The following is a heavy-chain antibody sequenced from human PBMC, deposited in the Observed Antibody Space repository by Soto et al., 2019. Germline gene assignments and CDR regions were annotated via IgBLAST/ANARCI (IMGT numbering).Heavy chain of an antibody. Sequence: QVHLVQSGTEVKKPGSSVKVSCKASGGTFSSSGFSWVRQAPGQGLEWMGMIVPRLDTTNYAQKFQARVTITADEVTSTAYMELRSLRSEDTAVYYCARWPRPRYTADPYAVDVWGQGTRVIVSS. J-gene: IGHJ6*02. V-gene: IGHV1-69*11. CDR1: GGTFSSSG. CDR3: ARWPRPRYTADPYAVDV. D-gene: IGHD3-16*02. CDR2: IVPRLDTT.